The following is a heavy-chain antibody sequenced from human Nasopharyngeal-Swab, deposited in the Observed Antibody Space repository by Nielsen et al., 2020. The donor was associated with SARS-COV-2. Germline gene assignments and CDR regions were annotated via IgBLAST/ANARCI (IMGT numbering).Heavy chain of an antibody. CDR3: ATYGGNSGGGY. CDR1: GLTFSSYW. J-gene: IGHJ4*02. Sequence: GEPLKISCAASGLTFSSYWMSWVRQAPGKGLEWVANIKQDGSEKYYMDSVKGRFTISRDNAKNSLDLQMNSLRDEDTAIYYCATYGGNSGGGYWGQGTLVTVSS. CDR2: IKQDGSEK. V-gene: IGHV3-7*01. D-gene: IGHD4-23*01.